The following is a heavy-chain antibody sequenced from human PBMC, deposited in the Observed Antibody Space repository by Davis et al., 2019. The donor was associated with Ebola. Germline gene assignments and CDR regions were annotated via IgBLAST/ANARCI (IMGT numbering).Heavy chain of an antibody. J-gene: IGHJ3*02. Sequence: MPSETLSLTCTVSGGSISSGDFYWSCNRQPPGQGLESLGYIYYSVSTYYNPSPKRRLTLSVDTSKNQFSLKLSSVTAADTAVYYCARDKLLVRSAFDIWGQGTMVTVSS. CDR3: ARDKLLVRSAFDI. D-gene: IGHD2-21*01. V-gene: IGHV4-30-4*02. CDR1: GGSISSGDFY. CDR2: IYYSVST.